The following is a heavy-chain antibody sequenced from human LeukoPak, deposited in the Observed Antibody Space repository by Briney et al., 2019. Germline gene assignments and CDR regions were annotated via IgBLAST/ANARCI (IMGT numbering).Heavy chain of an antibody. J-gene: IGHJ4*02. Sequence: SETLSLTCAVSGGSISSGGYSWSWIRQPPGKGLEWIGYIYYSGSTYYNPSLKSRVTISVDTSKNQFSLRLSSVTAADTAVYYCARAGPAVTSVDYWGQGTLVTVSS. CDR1: GGSISSGGYS. CDR3: ARAGPAVTSVDY. D-gene: IGHD4-17*01. CDR2: IYYSGST. V-gene: IGHV4-30-4*07.